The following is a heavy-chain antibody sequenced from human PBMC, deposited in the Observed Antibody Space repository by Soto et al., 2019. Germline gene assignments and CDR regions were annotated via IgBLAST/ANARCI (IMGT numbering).Heavy chain of an antibody. D-gene: IGHD3-10*01. V-gene: IGHV1-18*04. CDR1: GYTFTNHG. Sequence: QVELVQSGVEVKKPGASVKVSCKASGYTFTNHGLSWVRQAPGQGLEWMGWISASNGDTNYAQKFLGRVTVTTDTSTSTGYMKLRSLKSEDTAVYSCARMVRGSKIGSYYYMDVWGKWTTVIVSS. CDR2: ISASNGDT. CDR3: ARMVRGSKIGSYYYMDV. J-gene: IGHJ6*03.